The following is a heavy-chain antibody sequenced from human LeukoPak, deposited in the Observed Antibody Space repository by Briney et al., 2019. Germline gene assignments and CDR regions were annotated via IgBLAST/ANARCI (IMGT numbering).Heavy chain of an antibody. Sequence: SETLSPTCTVSGVSISSSRYYWGWLRQPPGKGLEWIGSIYYSGSTYVNPSLKSRVTISVDTTKNQFSLKLSSVTAADTAVYYCARGPRVWGSYRYPHYWGQGTLVTVSS. CDR2: IYYSGST. CDR3: ARGPRVWGSYRYPHY. CDR1: GVSISSSRYY. V-gene: IGHV4-39*07. J-gene: IGHJ4*02. D-gene: IGHD3-16*02.